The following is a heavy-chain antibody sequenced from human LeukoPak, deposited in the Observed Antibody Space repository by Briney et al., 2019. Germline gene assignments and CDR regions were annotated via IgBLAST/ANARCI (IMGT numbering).Heavy chain of an antibody. D-gene: IGHD3-10*01. CDR1: GFTFNTYW. V-gene: IGHV3-7*01. CDR2: IKEDESEK. Sequence: GGSLRLSCAASGFTFNTYWMSWVREAPGKGLEWVANIKEDESEKYYVDSVKGRFTISRDNAKNSLYLQMNSLRAEDTAVYYCARDHYYGSGSYSPGYYYYGMDVWGQGTTVTVSS. CDR3: ARDHYYGSGSYSPGYYYYGMDV. J-gene: IGHJ6*02.